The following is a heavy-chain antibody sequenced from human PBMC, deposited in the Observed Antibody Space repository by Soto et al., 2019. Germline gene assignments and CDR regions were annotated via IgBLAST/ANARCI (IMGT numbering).Heavy chain of an antibody. J-gene: IGHJ6*02. CDR1: GFTVSSYG. CDR2: ISYDGSNN. D-gene: IGHD2-15*01. Sequence: PGGSLRLSCAASGFTVSSYGMRWVRQAPGKGLEWVAVISYDGSNNYHVDSVKGRFTISSDNSKNTLYLQMNSLRAEDTAVYYCAKDRATVVAPNYSCYGMDVWGRGTTVTFSS. V-gene: IGHV3-30*18. CDR3: AKDRATVVAPNYSCYGMDV.